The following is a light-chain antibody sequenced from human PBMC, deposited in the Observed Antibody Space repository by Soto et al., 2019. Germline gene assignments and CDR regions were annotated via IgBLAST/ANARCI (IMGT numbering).Light chain of an antibody. CDR1: QSISNW. V-gene: IGKV1-5*03. Sequence: DIQTTQAPSTLSASVGDRVTITFRASQSISNWLAWYQQMPGKAPKLLIYKASTSESGVPSSFNGSGSGTEFTLTISSLRPDDFATYYCQQYYNYLLTFGKGGKVDI. CDR3: QQYYNYLLT. CDR2: KAS. J-gene: IGKJ1*01.